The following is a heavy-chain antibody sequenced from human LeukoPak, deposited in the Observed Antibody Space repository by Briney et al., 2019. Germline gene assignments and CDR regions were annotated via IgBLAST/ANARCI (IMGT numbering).Heavy chain of an antibody. CDR1: GGSISSGGYY. V-gene: IGHV4-31*03. D-gene: IGHD4-4*01. Sequence: SETLSLTCTVSGGSISSGGYYWSWIRQHPGKGLEWIGYIYYSGSTYYNPSLKSRVTISVDTSKNQFSLKLSSVTAADTAVYYCARASTVTTFWFDPWGQGSLVTVSP. CDR3: ARASTVTTFWFDP. CDR2: IYYSGST. J-gene: IGHJ5*02.